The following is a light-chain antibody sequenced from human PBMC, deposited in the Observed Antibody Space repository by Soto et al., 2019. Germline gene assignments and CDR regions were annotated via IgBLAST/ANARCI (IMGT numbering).Light chain of an antibody. CDR3: QQYNKWPLT. Sequence: EIVMPQSPATLSVSPGERVTLSCRASQSVSRNLAWYQQKVGQAPRLLIYVASTRATGIPARFSGSGSGTEFTLTISSLQSEDFAVDYCQQYNKWPLTFGGGTKVEIK. V-gene: IGKV3-15*01. CDR2: VAS. J-gene: IGKJ4*01. CDR1: QSVSRN.